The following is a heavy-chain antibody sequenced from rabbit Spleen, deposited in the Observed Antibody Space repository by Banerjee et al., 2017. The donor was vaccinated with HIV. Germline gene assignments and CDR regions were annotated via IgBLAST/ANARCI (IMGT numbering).Heavy chain of an antibody. V-gene: IGHV1S45*01. D-gene: IGHD1-1*01. CDR3: ARDLDGVIGWNFGW. J-gene: IGHJ4*01. Sequence: QEQLEESGGDLVKPGASLTLTCTASGFTFSSSDYICWVRQAPGKGLEWISCIAGSSSGFTYSATWAKGRFTISKTSSTTVTLQMTSLTAADTATYFCARDLDGVIGWNFGWWGQGTLVTVS. CDR2: IAGSSSGFT. CDR1: GFTFSSSDY.